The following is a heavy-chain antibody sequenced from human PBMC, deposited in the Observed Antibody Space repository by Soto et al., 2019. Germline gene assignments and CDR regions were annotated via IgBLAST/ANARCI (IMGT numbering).Heavy chain of an antibody. Sequence: PGGSLRLSCAASGFTFSSYAMHWVRQAPGKGLEWVAVISYDGSNKYYADSVKGRFTISRDNSKNTLYLQINSLRAEDTAVYYCARSYYDILTGYHHNYYYYGMDVWGQGTTVTVSS. CDR1: GFTFSSYA. V-gene: IGHV3-30-3*01. CDR2: ISYDGSNK. D-gene: IGHD3-9*01. J-gene: IGHJ6*02. CDR3: ARSYYDILTGYHHNYYYYGMDV.